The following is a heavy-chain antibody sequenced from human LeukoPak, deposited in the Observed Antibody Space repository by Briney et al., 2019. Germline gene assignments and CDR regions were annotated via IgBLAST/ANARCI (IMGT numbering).Heavy chain of an antibody. CDR1: GGTFSRYA. CDR3: ARPTSVVTGEDAFDI. CDR2: IIPIFGTA. D-gene: IGHD4-23*01. V-gene: IGHV1-69*05. J-gene: IGHJ3*02. Sequence: GASVKVSCKASGGTFSRYAISWVRQAPGQGLEWMGGIIPIFGTANYAQKFQGRVTITTDESTSTAYMELSSLRSEDTAVYYCARPTSVVTGEDAFDIWGQGTMVTVSS.